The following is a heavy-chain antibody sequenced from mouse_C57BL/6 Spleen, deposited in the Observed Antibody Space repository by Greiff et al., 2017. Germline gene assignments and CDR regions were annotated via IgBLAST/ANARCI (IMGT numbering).Heavy chain of an antibody. CDR2: ISSGGSYT. Sequence: EVQLQESGGDLVKPGGSLKLSCAASGFTFSSYGMSWVRQTPDKRLEWVATISSGGSYTYYPDSVKGRFTISRDNAKNTLYLQMSSLKSEDTAMYYCASPLLNLDWYFDVWGTGTTVTVSS. J-gene: IGHJ1*03. CDR1: GFTFSSYG. CDR3: ASPLLNLDWYFDV. V-gene: IGHV5-6*01. D-gene: IGHD2-10*01.